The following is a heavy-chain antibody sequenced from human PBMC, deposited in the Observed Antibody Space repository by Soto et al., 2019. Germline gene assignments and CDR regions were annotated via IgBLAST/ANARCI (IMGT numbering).Heavy chain of an antibody. D-gene: IGHD2-21*02. J-gene: IGHJ4*02. CDR3: ARHWSPIAVTAITYFDY. V-gene: IGHV4-30-4*01. CDR2: IYYSGST. CDR1: GGSISSGDYY. Sequence: SETLSLTCTVSGGSISSGDYYWSWIRQPPGKGLEWIGYIYYSGSTYYNPSLKSRVTISVDTSKNQFSLKLSSVTAADTAVYYCARHWSPIAVTAITYFDYWGQGNLVTVSS.